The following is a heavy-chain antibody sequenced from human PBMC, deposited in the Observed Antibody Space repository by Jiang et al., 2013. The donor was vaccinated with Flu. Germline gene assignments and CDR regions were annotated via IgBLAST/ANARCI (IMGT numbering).Heavy chain of an antibody. D-gene: IGHD1-26*01. CDR1: GFTFSSYA. J-gene: IGHJ6*02. Sequence: ASGFTFSSYAMHWVRQAPGKGLEWVAVISYDGSNKYYADSVKGRFTISRDNSKNTLYLQMNSLRAEDTAVYYCARDRAVTSYYYGMDVWGQGTTVTVSS. CDR3: ARDRAVTSYYYGMDV. CDR2: ISYDGSNK. V-gene: IGHV3-30-3*01.